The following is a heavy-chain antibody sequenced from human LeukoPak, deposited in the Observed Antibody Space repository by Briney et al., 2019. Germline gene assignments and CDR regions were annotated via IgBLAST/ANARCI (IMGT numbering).Heavy chain of an antibody. Sequence: KPGGSLRLSCAASGFTFSNAWMSWVRQAPGKGLEWVGRIKSETDGGTTDYAAPVKGRFTISRDDSKNTLYLQMNSLKTEDTAVYYCTTDQHGDYRPRYYYYYYMDVWGKGTTVTISS. CDR3: TTDQHGDYRPRYYYYYYMDV. V-gene: IGHV3-15*01. CDR2: IKSETDGGTT. J-gene: IGHJ6*03. D-gene: IGHD4-17*01. CDR1: GFTFSNAW.